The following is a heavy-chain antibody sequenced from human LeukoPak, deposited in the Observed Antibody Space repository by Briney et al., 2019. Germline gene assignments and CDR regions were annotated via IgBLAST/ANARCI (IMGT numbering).Heavy chain of an antibody. J-gene: IGHJ4*02. CDR3: ARGGLREY. V-gene: IGHV4-34*01. D-gene: IGHD5/OR15-5a*01. Sequence: PSETLSLTCAVYGGSFSGYYWSWIRQPPGKGLEWIGEINHSGSTNYNPSLKSRVTISVDTSKNQFSLKLSSVTAADTAVYYCARGGLREYWGQGTLVTVSS. CDR2: INHSGST. CDR1: GGSFSGYY.